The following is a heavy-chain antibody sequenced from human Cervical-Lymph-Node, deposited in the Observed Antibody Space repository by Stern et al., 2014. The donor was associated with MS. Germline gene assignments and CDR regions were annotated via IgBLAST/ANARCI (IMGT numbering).Heavy chain of an antibody. D-gene: IGHD6-19*01. CDR2: ISYDGNKK. Sequence: VQLVESGGGVVQPGKSLRLSCAASGFTFSTYGMHWVRQAPGKGLEWVTFISYDGNKKYYADAVKGRFATSRDNSKDTLNLEMKSLRVDDTAIYYCAKAPIAMVGSYLDSWGQGTLVIVSS. V-gene: IGHV3-30*18. J-gene: IGHJ4*02. CDR3: AKAPIAMVGSYLDS. CDR1: GFTFSTYG.